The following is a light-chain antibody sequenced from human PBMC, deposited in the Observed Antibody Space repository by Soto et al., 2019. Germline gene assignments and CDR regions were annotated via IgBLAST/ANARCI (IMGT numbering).Light chain of an antibody. CDR1: QSLLHSNGYNY. CDR3: MQTVQTPIT. V-gene: IGKV2-28*01. Sequence: DIVMTQSPLSLPVTPGEAASISCRSSQSLLHSNGYNYLDWYLQKPGQSPQLLIYLGSNRASGVPDRFSGSGSGTDFTLRISRVEADDVGVYYCMQTVQTPITFGQGTRLEIK. CDR2: LGS. J-gene: IGKJ5*01.